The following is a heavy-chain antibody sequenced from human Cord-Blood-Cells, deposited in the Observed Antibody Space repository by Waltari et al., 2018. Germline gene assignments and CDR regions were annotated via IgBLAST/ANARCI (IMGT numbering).Heavy chain of an antibody. V-gene: IGHV3-23*01. D-gene: IGHD1-1*01. CDR1: GFTFSSYA. J-gene: IGHJ4*02. Sequence: VQLLESGGGLVQPGGSLRLSCAASGFTFSSYAMSWVRQAPGKGREWVSAISGSGGSTYYADSVKGRFTISRDNSKNTLYLQMNSLRAEDTAVYYCAKDHAPTGTADYWGQGTLVTVSS. CDR2: ISGSGGST. CDR3: AKDHAPTGTADY.